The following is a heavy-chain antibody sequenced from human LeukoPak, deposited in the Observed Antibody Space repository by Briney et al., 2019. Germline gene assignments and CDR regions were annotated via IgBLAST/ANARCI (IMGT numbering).Heavy chain of an antibody. CDR1: GFTFSSYS. CDR2: ISSSSSYI. V-gene: IGHV3-21*01. Sequence: GGSLRLSCAASGFTFSSYSMNWVRQAPGKGLEWVSSISSSSSYIYCADSVKGRFTISRDNAKKSLYLQMNSLRAEDTAVYYCARDLFGREHPFDYWGQGTLVTVSS. D-gene: IGHD1-26*01. J-gene: IGHJ4*02. CDR3: ARDLFGREHPFDY.